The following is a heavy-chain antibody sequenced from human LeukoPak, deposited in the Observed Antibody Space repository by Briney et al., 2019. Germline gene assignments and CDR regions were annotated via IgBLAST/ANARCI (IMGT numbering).Heavy chain of an antibody. J-gene: IGHJ4*02. D-gene: IGHD6-6*01. CDR3: ASLAGRGPLRGRLH. CDR2: INHSGST. Sequence: SETLSLTCAVYGGSFSDYYWSWIRQPPGKGLEWIGEINHSGSTNYNPSLKSRVTISVDTSKNQFSLKLSSVTAADTAVYYCASLAGRGPLRGRLHWGQGTLVTVSS. CDR1: GGSFSDYY. V-gene: IGHV4-34*01.